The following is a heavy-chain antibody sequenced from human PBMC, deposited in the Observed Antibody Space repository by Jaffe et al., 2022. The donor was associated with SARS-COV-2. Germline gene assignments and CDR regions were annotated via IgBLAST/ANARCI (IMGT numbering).Heavy chain of an antibody. Sequence: EVQLVESGGGLVQPGGSLRLSCAASGFTFSSYAMSWVRQAPGKGLEWVSAISGSGGSTYYADSVKGRFTISRDNSKNTLYLQMNSLRAEDTAVYYCAKDPICRLRRCYYYYMDVWGKGTTVTVSS. CDR2: ISGSGGST. J-gene: IGHJ6*03. CDR3: AKDPICRLRRCYYYYMDV. D-gene: IGHD5-12*01. V-gene: IGHV3-23*04. CDR1: GFTFSSYA.